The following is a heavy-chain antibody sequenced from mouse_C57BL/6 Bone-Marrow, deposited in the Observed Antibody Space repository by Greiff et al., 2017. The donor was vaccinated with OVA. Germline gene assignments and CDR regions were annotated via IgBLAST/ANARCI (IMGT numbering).Heavy chain of an antibody. CDR1: GFTFSSYG. CDR3: AIYDGYYVLFFDY. V-gene: IGHV5-6*01. Sequence: EVQLVESGGDLVKPGGSLKLSCAASGFTFSSYGMSWVRQTPDKRLEWVATISSGGSYTYYPASVKGRFTISRDNAKTTLYLQMSSLKSEDTAMYYCAIYDGYYVLFFDYWGQGTTLTVSS. D-gene: IGHD2-3*01. J-gene: IGHJ2*01. CDR2: ISSGGSYT.